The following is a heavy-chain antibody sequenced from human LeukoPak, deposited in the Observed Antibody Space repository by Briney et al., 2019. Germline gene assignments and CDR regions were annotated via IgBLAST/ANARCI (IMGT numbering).Heavy chain of an antibody. V-gene: IGHV3-23*01. J-gene: IGHJ4*02. CDR2: ISGGGDK. D-gene: IGHD3-22*01. Sequence: GGSLRLSCAASGSTFSTYAMSWVRQAPGKGLEWVTTISGGGDKQYADHVKGRFTVSRDDSKNTLYLQMNSLRAEDTALYYCAKDVNSSGYYLGFDYWGQGTPVTVSS. CDR1: GSTFSTYA. CDR3: AKDVNSSGYYLGFDY.